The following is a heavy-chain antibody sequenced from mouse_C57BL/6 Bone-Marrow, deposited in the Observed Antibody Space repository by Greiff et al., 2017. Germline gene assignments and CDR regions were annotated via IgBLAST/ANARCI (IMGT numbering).Heavy chain of an antibody. CDR1: GFSLTSYG. V-gene: IGHV2-4*01. CDR3: AKNDGGTAQVGYAMDY. D-gene: IGHD3-2*02. CDR2: IWRGGST. J-gene: IGHJ4*01. Sequence: VQRVESGPGLVQPSQSLSITCTVSGFSLTSYGVHWVRQSPGKGLEWLGVIWRGGSTAYNAAFISRLSISKDNSKSQVFFKMNSLQADDTAIYYGAKNDGGTAQVGYAMDYWGQGTSVTVSS.